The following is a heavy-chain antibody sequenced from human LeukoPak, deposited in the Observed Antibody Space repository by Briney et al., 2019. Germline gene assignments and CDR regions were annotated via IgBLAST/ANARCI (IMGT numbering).Heavy chain of an antibody. D-gene: IGHD6-6*01. CDR1: GFTFSSYG. V-gene: IGHV3-33*01. CDR2: IWYDGSNK. J-gene: IGHJ4*02. Sequence: PGGSLRLSCAASGFTFSSYGMHWVRQAPGKGLEWVAVIWYDGSNKYYADSVKGRFTISRDNSKNTLYLQMNSLRAEDTAVYYCARERLEYSSSSGGDNWGQGTLVTVSS. CDR3: ARERLEYSSSSGGDN.